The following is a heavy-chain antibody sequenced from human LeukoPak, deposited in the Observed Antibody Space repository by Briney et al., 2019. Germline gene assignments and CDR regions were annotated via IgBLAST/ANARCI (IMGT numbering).Heavy chain of an antibody. CDR2: IIPIFGIA. V-gene: IGHV1-69*13. D-gene: IGHD3-22*01. Sequence: SVKVSCKASGGTFSSYAISWVRQAPGQGLEWMGGIIPIFGIANYAQKFQGRVTITADESTSTAYMELSSLRSEDTAVYYCARGPEYDSSGYYPYYYGMDVWGQGTTVTVSS. CDR1: GGTFSSYA. CDR3: ARGPEYDSSGYYPYYYGMDV. J-gene: IGHJ6*02.